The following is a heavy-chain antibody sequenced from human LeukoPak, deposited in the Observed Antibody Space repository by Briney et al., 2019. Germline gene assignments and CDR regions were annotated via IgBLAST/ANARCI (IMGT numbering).Heavy chain of an antibody. Sequence: SETLSLTCTVSGGSISSGDYYWSWIRQPPGKGLEWIGYIYYSGSTYYNPSLKSRVTISVDTSKNQFSLKLSSVTAADTAVYYCASEYYDFWSGYYTGGYFDYWGQGTLVTVSS. CDR1: GGSISSGDYY. J-gene: IGHJ4*02. D-gene: IGHD3-3*01. CDR3: ASEYYDFWSGYYTGGYFDY. V-gene: IGHV4-30-4*08. CDR2: IYYSGST.